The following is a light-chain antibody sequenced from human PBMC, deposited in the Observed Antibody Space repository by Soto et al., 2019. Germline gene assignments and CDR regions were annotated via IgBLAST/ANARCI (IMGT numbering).Light chain of an antibody. CDR3: QQRSNWPLT. CDR2: DAS. CDR1: XXVSTY. J-gene: IGKJ4*01. V-gene: IGKV3-11*01. Sequence: QSPATLSLSPGERATLSXXXXXXVSTYLVWYQQKPGQAPRLLIYDASNRATGIPARFSGSGSGTDFSLTISSLEPEDFVVYYCQQRSNWPLTFGGGTKVEIK.